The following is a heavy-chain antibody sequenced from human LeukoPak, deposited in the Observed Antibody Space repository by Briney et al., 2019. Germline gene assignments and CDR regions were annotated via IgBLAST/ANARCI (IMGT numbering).Heavy chain of an antibody. D-gene: IGHD3-22*01. V-gene: IGHV3-7*03. Sequence: GGSLRLSCAASGFIFTNYFMSWVRQAPGKGLEWVASIKHDGSEKYYVDSVRGRFTISRDNTMNSLYLQMSSPRAEDTAVYYCAKGRYESSGFNWAAWGQGTLVTVSS. CDR3: AKGRYESSGFNWAA. CDR1: GFIFTNYF. CDR2: IKHDGSEK. J-gene: IGHJ4*02.